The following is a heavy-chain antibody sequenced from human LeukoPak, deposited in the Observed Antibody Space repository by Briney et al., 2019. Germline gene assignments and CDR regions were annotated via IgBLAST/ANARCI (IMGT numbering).Heavy chain of an antibody. J-gene: IGHJ4*02. Sequence: WASVKVSCKASGYTFTSYGISWVRQAPGQGLEWMGWISAYNGNTNYAQKFQGRVTMTTDTSTSTAHMELRSLRSDDTAVYYCARQGYSGHSQGAADYWGQGTLVTVSS. V-gene: IGHV1-18*01. CDR3: ARQGYSGHSQGAADY. D-gene: IGHD4-23*01. CDR2: ISAYNGNT. CDR1: GYTFTSYG.